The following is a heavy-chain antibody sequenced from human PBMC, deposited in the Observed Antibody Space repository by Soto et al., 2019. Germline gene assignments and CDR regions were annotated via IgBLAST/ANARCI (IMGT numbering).Heavy chain of an antibody. J-gene: IGHJ6*02. CDR1: GVTFSNAW. CDR3: TTDIPWEPPFYYYYYGMDV. CDR2: IKSKTDGGTT. V-gene: IGHV3-15*07. Sequence: PGGSLRLSCAGSGVTFSNAWMNWVRQAPGKGLEWVGRIKSKTDGGTTDYAAPVKGRFTISRDDSKNTLYLQMNSLKTEDTAVYYCTTDIPWEPPFYYYYYGMDVWGQGTTVPVSS. D-gene: IGHD1-26*01.